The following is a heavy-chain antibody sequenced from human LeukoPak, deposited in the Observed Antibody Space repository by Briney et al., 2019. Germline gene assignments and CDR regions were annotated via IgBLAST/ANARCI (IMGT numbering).Heavy chain of an antibody. CDR2: IKQDGSEK. Sequence: GGSLRLSCAGSGFTFNSYWMSWVRQAPGKGLEWVANIKQDGSEKDYLDSVKGRFTISRDNTKSSLYLQMNSLRAEDTAVYYCTRDRESGSVVHYYYYMDVGGKGTTVTVS. CDR1: GFTFNSYW. J-gene: IGHJ6*03. V-gene: IGHV3-7*01. D-gene: IGHD1-26*01. CDR3: TRDRESGSVVHYYYYMDV.